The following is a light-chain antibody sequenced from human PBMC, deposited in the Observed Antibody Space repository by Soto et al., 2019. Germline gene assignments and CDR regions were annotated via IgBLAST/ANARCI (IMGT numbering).Light chain of an antibody. V-gene: IGKV3D-15*01. CDR3: QQYNHWRSIS. Sequence: EIVMTQSPATLSVSPGERATLSCGASQSVSSSYLAWYQQKPGQAPRLLIYGASSRATGIPARFSGSGSGTDFTLTISSLQSEDFAVYYCQQYNHWRSISFGQGTRLEI. CDR1: QSVSSSY. CDR2: GAS. J-gene: IGKJ5*01.